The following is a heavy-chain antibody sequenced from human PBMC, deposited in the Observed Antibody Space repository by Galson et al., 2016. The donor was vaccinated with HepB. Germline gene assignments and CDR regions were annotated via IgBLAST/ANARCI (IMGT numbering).Heavy chain of an antibody. Sequence: TLSLTCTVSGDSISSGDYYWSWIRQPAGKGLEWIRRIYTTGSTNYNPSLKSRVTISVDTSKNQFSLKLSSVTAADTAVYYCARESVVPAPMGYYFDYWGQGTLVTVSS. CDR3: ARESVVPAPMGYYFDY. CDR2: IYTTGST. V-gene: IGHV4-61*02. J-gene: IGHJ4*02. D-gene: IGHD2-2*01. CDR1: GDSISSGDYY.